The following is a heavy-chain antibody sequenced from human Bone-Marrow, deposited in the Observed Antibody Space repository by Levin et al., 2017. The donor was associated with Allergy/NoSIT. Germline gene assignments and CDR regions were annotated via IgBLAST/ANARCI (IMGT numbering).Heavy chain of an antibody. CDR2: ISSGGSTSSGST. Sequence: SETLSLTCTVSGGSITSFYLSWIRQSPGKGLEWIAYISSGGSTSSGSTNYNPSLKSRVTISVDRSKNQLSLNLTSVTAADAAAYYGANYPGTEDSAFDIWGQGTMVTVSS. CDR3: ANYPGTEDSAFDI. CDR1: GGSITSFY. D-gene: IGHD1-1*01. J-gene: IGHJ3*02. V-gene: IGHV4-59*01.